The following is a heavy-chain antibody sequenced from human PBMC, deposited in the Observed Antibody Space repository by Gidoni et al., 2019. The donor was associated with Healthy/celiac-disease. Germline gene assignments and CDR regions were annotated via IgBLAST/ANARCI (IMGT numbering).Heavy chain of an antibody. CDR2: ISPIFGTE. CDR3: ARGSGSYYNVHYYGMDV. J-gene: IGHJ6*02. V-gene: IGHV1-69*01. CDR1: GGPFSSYA. Sequence: QGQRVQSGAAVKKPGSSVKVSVKAAGGPFSSYAISWSRQAPGQGPGWMGGIICVRQATGQGLKWMGGISPIFGTENYAQEFQGRVTITADESASTAYMELSSLRSEDTAVYYCARGSGSYYNVHYYGMDVWGQGTTVTVSS. D-gene: IGHD3-10*01.